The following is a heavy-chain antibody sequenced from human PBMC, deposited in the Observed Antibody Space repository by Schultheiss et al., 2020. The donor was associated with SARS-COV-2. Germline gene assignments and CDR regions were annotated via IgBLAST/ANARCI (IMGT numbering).Heavy chain of an antibody. CDR3: AREGYYGSGSYYSKELDY. V-gene: IGHV3-30*04. J-gene: IGHJ4*02. CDR2: ISYDGSNK. Sequence: GGSLRLSCAASGFTFSSYAMHWVRQAPGKGLEWVAVISYDGSNKYYADSVKGRFTISRDNSKNTLYLQMNSLRAEDTAVYYCAREGYYGSGSYYSKELDYWGQGTLVTVPS. D-gene: IGHD3-10*01. CDR1: GFTFSSYA.